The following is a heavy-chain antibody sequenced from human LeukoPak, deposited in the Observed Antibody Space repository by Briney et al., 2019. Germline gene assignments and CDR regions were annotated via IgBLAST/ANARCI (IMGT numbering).Heavy chain of an antibody. J-gene: IGHJ4*02. V-gene: IGHV1-8*03. CDR1: GYTFTSYD. CDR3: ARGSTARYYYDSSGYYRGALDY. D-gene: IGHD3-22*01. CDR2: MNPNSGNT. Sequence: ASVKVSCKASGYTFTSYDINWVRQATGQGLEWMGWMNPNSGNTGYAQKFQGRVAITRNTSISTAYMELSSLRSEDTAVYYCARGSTARYYYDSSGYYRGALDYWGQGTLVTVSS.